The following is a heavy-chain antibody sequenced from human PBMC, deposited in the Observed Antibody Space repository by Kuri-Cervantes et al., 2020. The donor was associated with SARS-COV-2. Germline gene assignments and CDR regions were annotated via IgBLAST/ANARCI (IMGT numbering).Heavy chain of an antibody. V-gene: IGHV3-33*06. J-gene: IGHJ6*02. CDR2: IGYDGSNK. CDR3: AKGGAADNHYYYYYGMDV. Sequence: GESLKISCAASGFTFSSYAMHWVRQAPGKGLEWVAVIGYDGSNKYYADSVKGRFTISRDNSKNTLYLQMNSLRAEDTAVYYCAKGGAADNHYYYYYGMDVWGQGTTVTVSS. CDR1: GFTFSSYA. D-gene: IGHD3-16*01.